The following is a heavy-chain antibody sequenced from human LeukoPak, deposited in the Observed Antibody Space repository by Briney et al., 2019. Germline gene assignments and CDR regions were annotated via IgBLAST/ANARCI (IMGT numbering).Heavy chain of an antibody. Sequence: SVKVSCKASGGTFSSYAISWVRQAPGQGLEWMGGIIPIFGTANYAQKFQGRVTITTDESTSTAYMELRSLRSEDTAVYYCARGPIPYCSGGSCYSHYYYYYYMDVWGKGTTVTVSS. CDR1: GGTFSSYA. CDR3: ARGPIPYCSGGSCYSHYYYYYYMDV. D-gene: IGHD2-15*01. J-gene: IGHJ6*03. CDR2: IIPIFGTA. V-gene: IGHV1-69*05.